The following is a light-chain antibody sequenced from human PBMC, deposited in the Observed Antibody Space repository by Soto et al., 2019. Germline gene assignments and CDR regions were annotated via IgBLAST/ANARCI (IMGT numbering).Light chain of an antibody. J-gene: IGKJ4*01. CDR3: QQYNNWPPLT. CDR1: QSVSST. V-gene: IGKV3-15*01. CDR2: GAS. Sequence: EIVITQSQATLSVSPGERATLSCRPSQSVSSTLARYQQNPGKAHRLLIYGASTKPTSIPAWFSGSGSGTEFSLTISSLQSEDVAVYYCQQYNNWPPLTFGGGTKVEIK.